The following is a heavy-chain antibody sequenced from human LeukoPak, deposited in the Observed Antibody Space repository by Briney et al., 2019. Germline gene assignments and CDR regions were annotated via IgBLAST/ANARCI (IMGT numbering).Heavy chain of an antibody. D-gene: IGHD6-13*01. CDR2: ISSSSSYI. J-gene: IGHJ4*02. Sequence: PGGSLRLSCAGSGFTFSTYRMNWVRQAPGKGLEWVSSISSSSSYIYYADSVKGRVTSSRENAENSVYLQMNSLRAEDTAVYYCARDRRTAAGGTALDYWGQGTLVTVSS. CDR1: GFTFSTYR. V-gene: IGHV3-21*01. CDR3: ARDRRTAAGGTALDY.